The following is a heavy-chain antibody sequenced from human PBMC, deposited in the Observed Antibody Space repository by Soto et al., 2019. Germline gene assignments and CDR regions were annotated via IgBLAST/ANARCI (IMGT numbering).Heavy chain of an antibody. Sequence: PGGSLRLSCAASGFTFSTFAMSWVRQAPGKGMEWVSPISSSSSYIYYADSVKGRFTISRDNAKNSLYLQMNSLRAEDTAVYYCARDVTPRRSWNYPDDFDIWGQGTMVT. CDR1: GFTFSTFA. J-gene: IGHJ3*02. V-gene: IGHV3-21*01. CDR3: ARDVTPRRSWNYPDDFDI. CDR2: ISSSSSYI. D-gene: IGHD6-13*01.